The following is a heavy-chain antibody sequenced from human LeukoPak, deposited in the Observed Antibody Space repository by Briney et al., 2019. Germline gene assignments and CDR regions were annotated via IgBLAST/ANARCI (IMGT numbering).Heavy chain of an antibody. CDR1: GFTFSTYG. J-gene: IGHJ4*02. CDR3: AKEFNRGLPDY. D-gene: IGHD2-21*01. Sequence: QVGGSLRLSCAASGFTFSTYGMHWVRQAPGKGLGWVAVISYDGSNEYYADSVKGRFTISRDNSKNTLYLQMSSLRAEDTAVYYCAKEFNRGLPDYWGQGTLVTVPS. CDR2: ISYDGSNE. V-gene: IGHV3-30*18.